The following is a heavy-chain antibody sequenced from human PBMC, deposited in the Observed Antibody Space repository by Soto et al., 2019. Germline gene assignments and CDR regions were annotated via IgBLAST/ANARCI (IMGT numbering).Heavy chain of an antibody. V-gene: IGHV2-5*02. CDR3: AHSGNDFWSGYPTHQFAY. J-gene: IGHJ4*02. D-gene: IGHD3-3*01. Sequence: QITLKESGPTLVKPTQTLTLTCTFSGFSLSTSGVGVGWIRQPPGKALEWLALIYCDDDKRYSPSLKSRLTITKDTSKHQVGLTMTYIDPVDTDAYYWAHSGNDFWSGYPTHQFAYWGQGTLVTVSS. CDR2: IYCDDDK. CDR1: GFSLSTSGVG.